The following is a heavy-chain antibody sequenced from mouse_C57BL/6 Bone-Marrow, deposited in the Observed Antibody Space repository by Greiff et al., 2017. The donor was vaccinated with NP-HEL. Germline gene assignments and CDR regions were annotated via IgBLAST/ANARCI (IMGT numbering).Heavy chain of an antibody. Sequence: QVQLQQPGAELVKPGASVKMSCKASGYTFTSYWITWVKQRPGQGLEWIGDIYPGSGSTNYNEKFKSKATLTVDTSSSTAYMQLSSLTSEDATVYYCARNLGYYGSSHDYWGQGTTLTVSS. CDR3: ARNLGYYGSSHDY. CDR2: IYPGSGST. V-gene: IGHV1-55*01. CDR1: GYTFTSYW. J-gene: IGHJ2*01. D-gene: IGHD1-1*01.